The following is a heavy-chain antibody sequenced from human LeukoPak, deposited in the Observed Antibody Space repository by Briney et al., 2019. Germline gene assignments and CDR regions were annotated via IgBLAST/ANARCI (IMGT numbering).Heavy chain of an antibody. CDR3: AKGNPDLCSSSWDY. CDR2: VTWNSVTI. J-gene: IGHJ4*02. Sequence: PGRSLRLSCAGSGFTFEDYAMHWVRQAPGKGLEWVSGVTWNSVTIHYADSVKGRFTISRDNAKSSLYLQMDSLRAEDTALYYCAKGNPDLCSSSWDYWGQGTLVTVSS. V-gene: IGHV3-9*01. D-gene: IGHD6-6*01. CDR1: GFTFEDYA.